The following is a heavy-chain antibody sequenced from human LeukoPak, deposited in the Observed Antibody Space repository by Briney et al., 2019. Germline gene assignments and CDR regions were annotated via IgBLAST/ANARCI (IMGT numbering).Heavy chain of an antibody. Sequence: GRSLRLSCAASGFTFSSYGMHWVRQAPGKGLEWVAVISHDGSNKYYADSAKGRFTISRDNSKNTLYLQVNSLRAEDTAVYYCAKGGKWDVTPFDYWGQGTLVTVSS. CDR2: ISHDGSNK. J-gene: IGHJ4*02. D-gene: IGHD1-26*01. CDR1: GFTFSSYG. CDR3: AKGGKWDVTPFDY. V-gene: IGHV3-30*18.